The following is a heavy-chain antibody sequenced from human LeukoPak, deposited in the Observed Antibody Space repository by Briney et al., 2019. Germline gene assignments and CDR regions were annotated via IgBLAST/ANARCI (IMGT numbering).Heavy chain of an antibody. V-gene: IGHV4-59*08. CDR1: GGSISSYY. J-gene: IGHJ4*02. D-gene: IGHD2-15*01. CDR2: IYYSGST. Sequence: SETLSLTCTVSGGSISSYYWSWIRQSPGKGLEWIGYIYYSGSTNYNPSLKSRVTISVDTSKNQFSLKLSSVTAADTAVYYCATRGLDYCSGGSCSTYYFDYWGQGTLVTVSS. CDR3: ATRGLDYCSGGSCSTYYFDY.